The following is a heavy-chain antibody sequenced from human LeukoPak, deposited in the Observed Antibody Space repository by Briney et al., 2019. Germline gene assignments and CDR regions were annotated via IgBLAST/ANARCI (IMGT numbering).Heavy chain of an antibody. V-gene: IGHV3-23*01. D-gene: IGHD3-10*01. Sequence: GGSLRLSCAASGFTFSSYAMSWVRQAPGKGLVWVSGISGSGIRTYYADSVQGRFTISRDNSKNTLYLQMNSLRAEDTAVYYCAKSIWVAATSSWFCLDYWGQGTLVTVSS. CDR1: GFTFSSYA. CDR3: AKSIWVAATSSWFCLDY. CDR2: ISGSGIRT. J-gene: IGHJ4*02.